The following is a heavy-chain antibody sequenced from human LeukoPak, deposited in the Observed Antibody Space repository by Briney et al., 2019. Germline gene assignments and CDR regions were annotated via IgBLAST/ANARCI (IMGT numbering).Heavy chain of an antibody. CDR2: INHSGST. V-gene: IGHV4-39*07. CDR3: ARIDYYDSSGYSGGLDY. J-gene: IGHJ4*02. D-gene: IGHD3-22*01. Sequence: PSETLSLTCTVSGGSISSSSYYWSWIRQPPGKGLEWIGEINHSGSTNYNPSLKSRVTISVDTSKNQFSLKLSSVTAADTAVYYCARIDYYDSSGYSGGLDYWGQGTLVTVSS. CDR1: GGSISSSSYY.